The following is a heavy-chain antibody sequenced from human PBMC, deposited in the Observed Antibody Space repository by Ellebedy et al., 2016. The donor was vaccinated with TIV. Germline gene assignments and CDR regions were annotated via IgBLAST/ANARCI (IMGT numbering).Heavy chain of an antibody. CDR2: ISGSGGST. Sequence: GESLKISXAASGFTFSSYAMSWVRQAPGKGLEWVSAISGSGGSTYYADSVKGRFTISRDNSKNTLYLQMNSLRAEDTAVYYCAKGLDGSYYSHHYYYYGMDVWGQGTTVTVSS. CDR1: GFTFSSYA. J-gene: IGHJ6*02. CDR3: AKGLDGSYYSHHYYYYGMDV. V-gene: IGHV3-23*01. D-gene: IGHD3-10*01.